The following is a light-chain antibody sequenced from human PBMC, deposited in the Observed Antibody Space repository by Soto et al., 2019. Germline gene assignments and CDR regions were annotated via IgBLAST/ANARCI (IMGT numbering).Light chain of an antibody. V-gene: IGLV2-8*01. CDR2: EVT. CDR1: SSDVGAYNY. J-gene: IGLJ2*01. Sequence: QSALTQPTSASGSPGQSVTISCTGTSSDVGAYNYVSWYQQHPGKAPKLMIYEVTKRPSGVPDRFSGSKSGNTASLTVSGLQAEDEADYYCNSYAGSNNVVFGGGTKVTVL. CDR3: NSYAGSNNVV.